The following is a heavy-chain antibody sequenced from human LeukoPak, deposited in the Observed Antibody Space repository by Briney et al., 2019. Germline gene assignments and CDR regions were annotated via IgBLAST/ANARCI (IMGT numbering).Heavy chain of an antibody. D-gene: IGHD3-22*01. V-gene: IGHV3-23*01. CDR2: ISGRGGSK. CDR1: GLTFNNYA. J-gene: IGHJ3*02. Sequence: GGSLRLSCAVSGLTFNNYAMSWVRQAPGKGLEWVSGISGRGGSKYYADSVKGRFAISRDNSKNTLYLQMNSLRAEDTAVYDCASLKNYYDSSGYLVTDAFDIWGQGTMVTVSS. CDR3: ASLKNYYDSSGYLVTDAFDI.